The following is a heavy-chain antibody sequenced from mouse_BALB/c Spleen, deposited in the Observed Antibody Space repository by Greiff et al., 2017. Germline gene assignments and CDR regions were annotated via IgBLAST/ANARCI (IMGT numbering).Heavy chain of an antibody. V-gene: IGHV3-2*02. D-gene: IGHD2-1*01. Sequence: EVKLVESGPGLVKPSQSLSLTCTVTGYSITSDYAWYWIRQFPGNKLEWMGYISSSGSTSYNPSLKSRISITRDTSKNQFFLQLNSVTTEDTATYYCARWDGNYGGYYAMDYWGQGTSVTVSS. CDR2: ISSSGST. CDR3: ARWDGNYGGYYAMDY. J-gene: IGHJ4*01. CDR1: GYSITSDYA.